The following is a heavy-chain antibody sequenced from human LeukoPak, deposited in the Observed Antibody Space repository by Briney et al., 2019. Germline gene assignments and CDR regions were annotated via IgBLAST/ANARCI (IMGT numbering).Heavy chain of an antibody. CDR1: GFTFNGYA. Sequence: PGGSLRPSCAASGFTFNGYAMSWVRQAPGKGVEWVSTISPTGAGTYYADSVKGLFTISRDNSKNTLYLEMNSLRAEDTAVYYCAKYTERAFDVWGQGTTVTVSS. D-gene: IGHD2-2*02. CDR3: AKYTERAFDV. CDR2: ISPTGAGT. V-gene: IGHV3-23*01. J-gene: IGHJ3*01.